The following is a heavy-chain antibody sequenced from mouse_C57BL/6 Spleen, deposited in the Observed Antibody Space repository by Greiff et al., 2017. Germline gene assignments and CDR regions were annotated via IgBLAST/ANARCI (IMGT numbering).Heavy chain of an antibody. CDR1: GYTFTSYW. CDR3: ALHYYGTFLAMDY. Sequence: VQLQQPGTELVKPGASVKLSCKASGYTFTSYWMHWVKQRPGQGLEWIGNINPSNGGTNYNEKFKSKATMTVDKSSSTAYLQLSSLTSEDSAVYYCALHYYGTFLAMDYWGQGTSVTVSS. CDR2: INPSNGGT. D-gene: IGHD1-1*01. V-gene: IGHV1-53*01. J-gene: IGHJ4*01.